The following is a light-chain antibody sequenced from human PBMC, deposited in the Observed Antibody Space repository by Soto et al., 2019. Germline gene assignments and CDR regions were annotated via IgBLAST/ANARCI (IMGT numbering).Light chain of an antibody. V-gene: IGKV2-28*01. CDR3: MQALQTPLT. Sequence: EIVMTQSPLSLPVTPGEPASISCRSSQSLLHSNGYNCLDWYLQKPGQPPQLLIYLGSNRASGVPDRCSGSGSGTDFTLKISRVEAEDVGVYYCMQALQTPLTFGGGTKVEIK. CDR1: QSLLHSNGYNC. J-gene: IGKJ4*01. CDR2: LGS.